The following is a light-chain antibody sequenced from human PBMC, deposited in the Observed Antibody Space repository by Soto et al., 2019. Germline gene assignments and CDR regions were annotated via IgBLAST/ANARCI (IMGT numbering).Light chain of an antibody. CDR3: SSLTNSNTLL. Sequence: QSVLTQPPSASGSPGQSVTISCTGTKSDIGVYDFVSWYQHHPGKAPRLIIYEVVQRPSGVPDRFSGSKSGNTASLTISGLQAEDEADYYCSSLTNSNTLLFGGGTKLTVL. J-gene: IGLJ3*02. CDR1: KSDIGVYDF. CDR2: EVV. V-gene: IGLV2-8*01.